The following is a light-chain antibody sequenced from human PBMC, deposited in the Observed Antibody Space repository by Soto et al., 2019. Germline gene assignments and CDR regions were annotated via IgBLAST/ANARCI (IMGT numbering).Light chain of an antibody. CDR1: QSINNNY. V-gene: IGKV3-20*01. J-gene: IGKJ1*01. CDR2: GAS. CDR3: QQYGGSPRT. Sequence: EILLTQSPGTLSLSPGERATLSCRASQSINNNYLAWYQQKRGQAPRLLIYGASSMATGIPDRFSGSGSGTDFAITISRLETEDFAVYYCQQYGGSPRTFGQGTKVEIK.